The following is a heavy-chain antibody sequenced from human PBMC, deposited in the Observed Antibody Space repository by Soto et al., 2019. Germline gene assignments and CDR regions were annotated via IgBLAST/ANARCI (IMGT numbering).Heavy chain of an antibody. CDR3: TRLISAAQDY. V-gene: IGHV3-73*01. CDR1: GFVFKDSS. D-gene: IGHD3-10*01. J-gene: IGHJ4*02. CDR2: IRDRAYNYAT. Sequence: EVLLVESGGGLVQPGGSLKLSCAASGFVFKDSSIHWVRQASGKGLEWVGRIRDRAYNYATAYAASVEGRFTISRDDSYNTVYLHISSLKTEDTAIYYCTRLISAAQDYWGQGTLVTVSS.